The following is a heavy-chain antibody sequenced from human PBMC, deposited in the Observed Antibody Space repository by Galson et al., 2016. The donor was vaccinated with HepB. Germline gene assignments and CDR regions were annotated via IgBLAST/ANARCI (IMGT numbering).Heavy chain of an antibody. CDR2: IYYSGST. CDR3: ARDLYGGNVR. V-gene: IGHV4-59*01. CDR1: GATFSGYY. D-gene: IGHD4-23*01. J-gene: IGHJ4*02. Sequence: SETLSLTCAVQGATFSGYYRSWTRQPPGKGLEWIGYIYYSGSTNYNPSLKSRVTISVDTSKNQFFLKLSSVTAADTAVYYCARDLYGGNVRWGQGTLVTVSS.